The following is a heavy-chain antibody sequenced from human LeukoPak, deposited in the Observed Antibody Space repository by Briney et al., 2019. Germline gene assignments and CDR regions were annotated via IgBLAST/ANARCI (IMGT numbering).Heavy chain of an antibody. J-gene: IGHJ5*02. D-gene: IGHD1-1*01. CDR3: ARGTASLDWFDP. CDR1: GYTFTSYG. CDR2: IIPIFGTA. V-gene: IGHV1-69*05. Sequence: SVKVSCKASGYTFTSYGISWVRQAPGQGLEWMGGIIPIFGTANYAQKFQGRVTITTDESTSTAYMELSSLRSEDTAVYYCARGTASLDWFDPWGQGTLVTVSS.